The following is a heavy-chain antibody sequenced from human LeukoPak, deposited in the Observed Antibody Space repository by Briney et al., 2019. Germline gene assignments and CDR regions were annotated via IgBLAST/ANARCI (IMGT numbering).Heavy chain of an antibody. D-gene: IGHD3-10*01. CDR2: VYYTGST. J-gene: IGHJ4*02. CDR1: GGSISDYL. CDR3: ATGQFPYASEY. Sequence: PSETLSLTCTVSGGSISDYLWSWIRQPPGKGLEWIGYVYYTGSTSYNPSLKSRLTISLDTPKSQFSLKLNSVTAADTAVYYCATGQFPYASEYWGLGTLVTVSS. V-gene: IGHV4-59*01.